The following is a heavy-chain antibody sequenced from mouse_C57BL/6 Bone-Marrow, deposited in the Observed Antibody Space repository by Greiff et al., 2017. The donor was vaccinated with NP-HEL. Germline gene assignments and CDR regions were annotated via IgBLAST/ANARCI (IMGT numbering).Heavy chain of an antibody. V-gene: IGHV1-64*01. J-gene: IGHJ2*01. CDR3: ARLGGSQYYFDY. D-gene: IGHD1-1*02. CDR1: GYTFTSYW. Sequence: VQLQQPGAELVKPGASVKLSCKASGYTFTSYWMHWVKQRPGQGLEWIGMIHPNSGSTNYNEKFKSKATLTVDKSSSTAYMQLSSLTSEDSAVYYCARLGGSQYYFDYWGQGTTLTVSS. CDR2: IHPNSGST.